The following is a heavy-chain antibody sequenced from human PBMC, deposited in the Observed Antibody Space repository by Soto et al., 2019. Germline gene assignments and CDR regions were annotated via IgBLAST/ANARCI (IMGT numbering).Heavy chain of an antibody. V-gene: IGHV4-30-4*01. CDR1: GASITSRGSY. J-gene: IGHJ6*02. D-gene: IGHD3-10*01. Sequence: QVQLQESGPGLVKPSQTLSLTCSVSGASITSRGSYWTWIRQPPGKGLEWIGHISYSGNTFHNSSLQSRLTISVDTSKNQFSLKMTSVTAADTAVYFCARETMWPSGRYYYYHMDVWGQGTTVPVSS. CDR2: ISYSGNT. CDR3: ARETMWPSGRYYYYHMDV.